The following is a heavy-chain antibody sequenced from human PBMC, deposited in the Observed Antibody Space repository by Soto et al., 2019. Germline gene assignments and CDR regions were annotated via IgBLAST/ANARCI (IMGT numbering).Heavy chain of an antibody. V-gene: IGHV4-59*08. J-gene: IGHJ2*01. CDR1: GGSISCCY. Sequence: SETLSLTCTVSGGSISCCYWRWIRQPPRKGLEWIGYIYYSGSTNYNPSLKSRVTISVDTSKNQFSLKLSSVTAADTAVYYCARGSGHYDSSGYYIPLYWYFDLWGRGTLVTVS. D-gene: IGHD3-22*01. CDR3: ARGSGHYDSSGYYIPLYWYFDL. CDR2: IYYSGST.